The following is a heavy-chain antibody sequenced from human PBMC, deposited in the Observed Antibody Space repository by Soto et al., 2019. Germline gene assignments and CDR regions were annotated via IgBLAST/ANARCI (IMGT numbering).Heavy chain of an antibody. D-gene: IGHD4-17*01. V-gene: IGHV3-30*18. CDR2: ISYDGSNK. J-gene: IGHJ3*02. CDR3: AKDRQDYGGNWDAFDI. Sequence: PGGSLRLSCAASGFTFISYGMHWVRQAPGKGLEWVAVISYDGSNKYYADSVKGRFTISRDNSKNTLYLQMNSLRAEDTAVYYCAKDRQDYGGNWDAFDIWGQGTMVTVSS. CDR1: GFTFISYG.